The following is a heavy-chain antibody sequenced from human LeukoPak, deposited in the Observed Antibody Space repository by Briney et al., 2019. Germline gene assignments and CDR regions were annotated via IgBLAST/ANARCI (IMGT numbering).Heavy chain of an antibody. Sequence: SQTLSLTCAISGDSVSSNSATWNWIGQSPSRGLEWLGRTYYKSKWYNDYAVSVKSRITINSDTSKNQFSLQLNSVTPEDTAVYYCGRVSSPWSPRDAFDIWGRGTMVTVSP. J-gene: IGHJ3*02. CDR2: TYYKSKWYN. V-gene: IGHV6-1*01. CDR3: GRVSSPWSPRDAFDI. D-gene: IGHD1-26*01. CDR1: GDSVSSNSAT.